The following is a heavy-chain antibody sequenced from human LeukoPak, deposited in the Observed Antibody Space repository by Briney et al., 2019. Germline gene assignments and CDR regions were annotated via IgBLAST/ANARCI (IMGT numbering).Heavy chain of an antibody. V-gene: IGHV4-61*01. CDR3: AREYYYDSSGYPPDAFDI. D-gene: IGHD3-22*01. CDR1: SGSVSSGSYY. Sequence: SETLSLTCTVSSGSVSSGSYYWSWIRQPPGKGLEWIGYIYYSGSTNYNPSLKSRVTISVDTSKNQFSLKLSSVTAADTAVYYCAREYYYDSSGYPPDAFDIWGQGTMVTVSS. CDR2: IYYSGST. J-gene: IGHJ3*02.